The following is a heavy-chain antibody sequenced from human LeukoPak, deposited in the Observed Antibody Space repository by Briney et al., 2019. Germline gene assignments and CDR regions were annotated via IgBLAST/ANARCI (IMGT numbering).Heavy chain of an antibody. J-gene: IGHJ3*02. CDR2: IYGSGPT. V-gene: IGHV3-53*01. D-gene: IGHD1-14*01. CDR3: ARDLGIAGTTHAFDI. Sequence: IYGSGPTYYADSVKGRFTISRDTSKNTLYLQMNSLRAEDTAVYFCARDLGIAGTTHAFDIWGQGTMVTVSS.